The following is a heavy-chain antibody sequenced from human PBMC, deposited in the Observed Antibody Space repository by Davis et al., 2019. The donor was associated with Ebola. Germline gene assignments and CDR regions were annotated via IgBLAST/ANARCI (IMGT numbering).Heavy chain of an antibody. CDR1: GGSFSGYN. D-gene: IGHD3-10*01. J-gene: IGHJ3*02. V-gene: IGHV4-34*01. Sequence: PSETLSLTCAVYGGSFSGYNWSWIRQPPGKGLEWIGEINHSGSTNYNPSLKSRVTISVDTSKNQFSLKLSSVTAADTAVYYCARVREFGEDSLGAFDIWGQGAMVTVSS. CDR2: INHSGST. CDR3: ARVREFGEDSLGAFDI.